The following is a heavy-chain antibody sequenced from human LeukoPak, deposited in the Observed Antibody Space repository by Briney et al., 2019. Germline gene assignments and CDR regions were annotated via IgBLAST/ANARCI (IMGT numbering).Heavy chain of an antibody. CDR2: IIPIFGTA. J-gene: IGHJ3*02. D-gene: IGHD3-3*01. Sequence: SVKVSCKASGGTFSSYAISWVRQAPGQGLEWMGGIIPIFGTANYAQKFQGRVTMTEDTSTDTAYMELSSLRSEDTAVYYCATDSITIFGVVTHAFDIWGQGTMVTVSS. CDR1: GGTFSSYA. V-gene: IGHV1-69*06. CDR3: ATDSITIFGVVTHAFDI.